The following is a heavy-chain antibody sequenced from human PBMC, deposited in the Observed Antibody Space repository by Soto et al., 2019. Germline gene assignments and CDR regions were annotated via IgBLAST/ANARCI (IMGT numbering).Heavy chain of an antibody. CDR2: IKSETDGGTT. D-gene: IGHD6-19*01. CDR3: TTEMRHSSGWYGAFDI. Sequence: EVQLVESGGGLVKPGGSLRLSCAASGFTVSIAWMNWVRQAPGKGLEWVGRIKSETDGGTTDYAAPVKGRLTISRDDSTLHLQMNSLKTEDTALYYCTTEMRHSSGWYGAFDIWGQGTMVTVSS. CDR1: GFTVSIAW. V-gene: IGHV3-15*01. J-gene: IGHJ3*02.